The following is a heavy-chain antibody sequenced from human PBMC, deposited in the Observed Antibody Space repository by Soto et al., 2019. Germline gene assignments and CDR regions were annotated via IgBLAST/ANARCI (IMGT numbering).Heavy chain of an antibody. V-gene: IGHV4-34*01. J-gene: IGHJ3*02. CDR3: ARVERGTATTVVDAFDI. CDR1: GGSVSSGSYY. CDR2: MSHSGGS. Sequence: QVQLQQWGAGLLKPPETLSLTCAVYGGSVSSGSYYWSWIRQPPGKGLEWIGEMSHSGGSHFNPSLKSRVTISVDTSKNQFSLKMSSVTAADTALYYCARVERGTATTVVDAFDIWGPGTMVTVSS. D-gene: IGHD1-1*01.